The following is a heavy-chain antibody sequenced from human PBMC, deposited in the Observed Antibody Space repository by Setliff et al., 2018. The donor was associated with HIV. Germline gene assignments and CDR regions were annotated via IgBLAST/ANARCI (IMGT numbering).Heavy chain of an antibody. CDR2: INHSGNI. Sequence: PSETLSLTCAVYGGAFNDYYWNWIRQPPGEGLQWIGEINHSGNINYNPSLRSRVTMSVDTSKKQFSLNVTSVTAADTAVYYCARSLRMVRGSFGYWGQGTLVTVSS. D-gene: IGHD3-10*01. V-gene: IGHV4-34*01. CDR3: ARSLRMVRGSFGY. J-gene: IGHJ4*02. CDR1: GGAFNDYY.